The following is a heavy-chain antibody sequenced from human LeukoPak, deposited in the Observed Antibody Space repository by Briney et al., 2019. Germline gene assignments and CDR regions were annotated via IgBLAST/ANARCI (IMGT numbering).Heavy chain of an antibody. J-gene: IGHJ4*02. V-gene: IGHV4-59*03. CDR3: AKWAAYFDY. Sequence: SETLSLTCTVSGGSIIGYYWSWIRQPPGKGLEYIGYIYHTGSADYNPSLKSRVTISVDTSKNQFSLNLNSVTAADTAVYYCAKWAAYFDYWGQGTLVTVSS. CDR1: GGSIIGYY. CDR2: IYHTGSA. D-gene: IGHD6-25*01.